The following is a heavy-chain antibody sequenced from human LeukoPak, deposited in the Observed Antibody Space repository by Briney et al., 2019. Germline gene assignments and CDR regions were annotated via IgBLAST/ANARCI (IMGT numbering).Heavy chain of an antibody. D-gene: IGHD3-3*01. CDR1: GFTFSSYS. J-gene: IGHJ4*02. V-gene: IGHV3-21*01. CDR2: ISSSSSYI. CDR3: AREVRFLEWLPLDY. Sequence: TGGSLRLSCAASGFTFSSYSMNWVRQAPGKGLEWVSSISSSSSYIYYADSVKGRFTISRDNAKNSLYLQMNSLRAEDTAVYYCAREVRFLEWLPLDYWGQGTLVTVSS.